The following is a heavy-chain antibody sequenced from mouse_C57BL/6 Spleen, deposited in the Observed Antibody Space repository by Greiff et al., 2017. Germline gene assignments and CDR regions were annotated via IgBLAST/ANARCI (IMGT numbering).Heavy chain of an antibody. CDR2: ISSGSSTI. CDR1: GFTFSDYG. D-gene: IGHD2-4*01. CDR3: VRRVYDYDYFDY. J-gene: IGHJ2*01. V-gene: IGHV5-17*01. Sequence: EVKLMESGGGLVKPGGSLKLSCAASGFTFSDYGMHWVRQAPEKGLEWVAYISSGSSTIYYADTVKGRVTISRDNATNTLFLQMTSLRSEDTAMYYCVRRVYDYDYFDYWGQGTTLTVSS.